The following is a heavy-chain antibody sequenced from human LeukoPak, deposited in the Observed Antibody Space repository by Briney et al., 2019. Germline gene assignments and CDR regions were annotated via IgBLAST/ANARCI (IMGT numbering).Heavy chain of an antibody. CDR2: ISGSGVNT. CDR3: ARAKRNGFDI. Sequence: GGSLRLSCAGSGFTFSSYVMSWVRQAPGKGLEWVSVISGSGVNTDYADSVKGRFTISRDNSKNTLYLQMNSLRAEDTAVYYCARAKRNGFDIWGQGTMVTVSS. V-gene: IGHV3-23*01. J-gene: IGHJ3*02. CDR1: GFTFSSYV.